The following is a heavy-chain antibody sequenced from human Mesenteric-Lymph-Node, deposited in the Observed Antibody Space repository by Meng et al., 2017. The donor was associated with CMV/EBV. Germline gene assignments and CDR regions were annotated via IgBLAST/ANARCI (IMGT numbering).Heavy chain of an antibody. Sequence: LTCAVYGGSFSGYYWSWIRQPPGKGLEWIGEINHSGSTNYDPSLKSRVTISVDTSKNQFSLKLSSVTAADTAVYYCATALGVRLFDYWGQGTLVTVSS. CDR3: ATALGVRLFDY. D-gene: IGHD2-8*01. J-gene: IGHJ4*02. V-gene: IGHV4-34*01. CDR1: GGSFSGYY. CDR2: INHSGST.